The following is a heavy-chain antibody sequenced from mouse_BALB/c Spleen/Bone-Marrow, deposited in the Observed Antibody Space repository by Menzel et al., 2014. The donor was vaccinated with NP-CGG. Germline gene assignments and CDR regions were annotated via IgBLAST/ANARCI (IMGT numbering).Heavy chain of an antibody. V-gene: IGHV2-9*02. CDR3: ARNYGSSYFDY. D-gene: IGHD1-1*01. Sequence: VQLQQSGPGLVAPSQSLSITCTVSGFSLXSYGVNWVRQPPGKGLEWLGVIWAGGSTNYNSALMSRMSIRKDNSKSXLFLKMNSLQTDDTAMYYCARNYGSSYFDYWGQGTTLTVSS. J-gene: IGHJ2*01. CDR2: IWAGGST. CDR1: GFSLXSYG.